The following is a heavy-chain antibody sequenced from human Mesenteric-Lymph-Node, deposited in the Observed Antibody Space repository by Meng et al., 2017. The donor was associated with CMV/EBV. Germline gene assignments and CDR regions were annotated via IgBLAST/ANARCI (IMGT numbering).Heavy chain of an antibody. V-gene: IGHV3-23*01. Sequence: GESLKISCAASGFTFRNSGMSWVRQAPRKGLEWVSTITGSGDYTYYGDSVKDRFTISRDNSKSTLFLQMNSLRAEDSAVYYCAKTERGIREGSRTWDFQHWGQGTLVTVSS. CDR3: AKTERGIREGSRTWDFQH. J-gene: IGHJ1*01. CDR2: ITGSGDYT. D-gene: IGHD2-2*01. CDR1: GFTFRNSG.